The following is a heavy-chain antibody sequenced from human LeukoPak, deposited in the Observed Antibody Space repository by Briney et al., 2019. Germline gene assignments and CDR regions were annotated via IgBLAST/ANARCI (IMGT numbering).Heavy chain of an antibody. J-gene: IGHJ3*02. V-gene: IGHV4-34*01. CDR3: ARWGDGSGSYRGFDI. CDR2: INHSGST. D-gene: IGHD3-3*01. Sequence: SETLSLTCAVYGGSFSGYYWSWIRQPPGKGLEWIGEINHSGSTNYNPSLRSRVTISIDTSKNQFSLKLSSVTAADTAVYYCARWGDGSGSYRGFDIWGQGTMVIVSS. CDR1: GGSFSGYY.